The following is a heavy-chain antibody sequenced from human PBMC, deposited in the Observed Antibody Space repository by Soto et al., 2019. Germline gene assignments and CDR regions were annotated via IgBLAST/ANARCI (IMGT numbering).Heavy chain of an antibody. CDR1: GFTFSSFA. V-gene: IGHV3-23*01. CDR2: VSDSGGST. J-gene: IGHJ3*01. Sequence: EVQLLESGGGLVQPGGSLRLSCAASGFTFSSFAMTWVRQAPGKGLEWVSTVSDSGGSTYYADSVKGRFTISRDNSKNTLFLQMNSLRAEDTAVYYCAKPVFVPTAIVGTFDVWGQGTMVTVSS. D-gene: IGHD2-2*02. CDR3: AKPVFVPTAIVGTFDV.